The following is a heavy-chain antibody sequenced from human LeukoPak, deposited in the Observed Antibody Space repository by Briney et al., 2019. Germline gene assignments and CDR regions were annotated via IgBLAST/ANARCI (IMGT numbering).Heavy chain of an antibody. D-gene: IGHD3-10*01. V-gene: IGHV4-39*01. J-gene: IGHJ4*02. Sequence: SETLSLTCSVSGDPITNSRFYWGWVRQSPGRGLEWIGVIYFSGLTYYNPSLKSPVTPSVDTSRNQFSLKLSSVTAADTAVYYCARRTDGSRSFFFDFWGQGILVSVSS. CDR2: IYFSGLT. CDR3: ARRTDGSRSFFFDF. CDR1: GDPITNSRFY.